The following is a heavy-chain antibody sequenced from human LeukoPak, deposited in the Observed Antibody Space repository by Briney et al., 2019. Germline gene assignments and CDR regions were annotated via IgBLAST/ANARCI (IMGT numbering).Heavy chain of an antibody. CDR1: EYTFTGYY. D-gene: IGHD3-3*01. CDR3: ARDRGTYYDFWSGYHY. Sequence: ASVKVSCTASEYTFTGYYIHWVRQAPGQGLEWMSWINPNNGGTKYAQKFQGRVTMTRDTSNSTAYMELSRLRSDDTAVYYCARDRGTYYDFWSGYHYWGQGTLVTVSS. J-gene: IGHJ4*02. V-gene: IGHV1-2*02. CDR2: INPNNGGT.